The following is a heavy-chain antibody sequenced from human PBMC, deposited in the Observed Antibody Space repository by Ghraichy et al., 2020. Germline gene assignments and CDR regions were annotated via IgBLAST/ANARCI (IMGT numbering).Heavy chain of an antibody. V-gene: IGHV3-30-3*02. CDR2: ISHDGDKK. CDR1: GFTFASYP. CDR3: AKPNRVPDARRQWEKLPDAFDI. D-gene: IGHD1-26*01. J-gene: IGHJ3*02. Sequence: GGSLRLSCAASGFTFASYPMHWVRQAPGRGLEWVAFISHDGDKKQYADSVEGRLTISRDNSKSTVDLQLNSLRGEDTALYYCAKPNRVPDARRQWEKLPDAFDICGRGTMVSVST.